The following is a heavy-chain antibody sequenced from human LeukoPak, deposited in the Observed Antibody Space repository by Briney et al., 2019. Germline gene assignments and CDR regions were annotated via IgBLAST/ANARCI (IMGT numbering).Heavy chain of an antibody. Sequence: GGSLSLSCAASGFTFSSYAMSWVRKAPGKGLEWVSAISGSGGSTYYADSVKGRFTISRDNSKNTLYLQMNSLRAEDTAVYYCANGDYDSSGYYSGIFDYWGQGTLVTVSS. CDR3: ANGDYDSSGYYSGIFDY. D-gene: IGHD3-22*01. J-gene: IGHJ4*02. V-gene: IGHV3-23*01. CDR2: ISGSGGST. CDR1: GFTFSSYA.